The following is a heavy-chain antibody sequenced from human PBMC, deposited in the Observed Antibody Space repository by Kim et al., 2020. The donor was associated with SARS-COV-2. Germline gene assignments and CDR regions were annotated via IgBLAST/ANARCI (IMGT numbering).Heavy chain of an antibody. CDR3: ARGPIEEGIRASKGYFDL. V-gene: IGHV3-13*04. CDR1: GFTFSSYD. D-gene: IGHD1-20*01. CDR2: IGTKADT. J-gene: IGHJ2*01. Sequence: GGSLRLSCAASGFTFSSYDMHWVRQGTEKGLEWVSSIGTKADTYYPDSVKDRFTIYRENAKDSFYLQMNSQRAEDTAVYYCARGPIEEGIRASKGYFDLWRHVTVVTVSS.